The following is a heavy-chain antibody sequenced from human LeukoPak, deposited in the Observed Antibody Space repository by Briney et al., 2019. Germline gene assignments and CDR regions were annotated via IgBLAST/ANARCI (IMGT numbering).Heavy chain of an antibody. D-gene: IGHD6-19*01. CDR1: GFTFSSFA. Sequence: PGGSLRLSCSASGFTFSSFAMHWVRQAPGKGLEYVSAISRNGDSTYYADSVKGRFTISGDNSKNTLYLQMSSLRTEDTAVYYCVNQISGWVYWGQGTLVTVSS. J-gene: IGHJ4*02. CDR2: ISRNGDST. V-gene: IGHV3-64D*06. CDR3: VNQISGWVY.